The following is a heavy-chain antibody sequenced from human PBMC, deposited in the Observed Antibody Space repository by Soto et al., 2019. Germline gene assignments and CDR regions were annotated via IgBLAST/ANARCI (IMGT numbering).Heavy chain of an antibody. D-gene: IGHD2-21*02. J-gene: IGHJ6*02. Sequence: QVQLVESGGGVVQPGRSLRLSCAASGFTFSSYAMHWVRQAPGKGLEWVAVISYDGSTKYYADSVKGRFTISRDNPKNPRYLQMNSLRAEDTDGDYCASSDCGGDCSSTGLPNYYYYGMDVWGQGTTVTVSS. CDR1: GFTFSSYA. CDR2: ISYDGSTK. V-gene: IGHV3-30-3*01. CDR3: ASSDCGGDCSSTGLPNYYYYGMDV.